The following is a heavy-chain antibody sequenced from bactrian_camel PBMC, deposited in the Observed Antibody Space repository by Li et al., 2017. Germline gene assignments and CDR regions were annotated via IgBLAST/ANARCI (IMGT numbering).Heavy chain of an antibody. D-gene: IGHD2*01. V-gene: IGHV3S53*01. CDR1: GVTETNINA. J-gene: IGHJ4*01. CDR2: IEADGRA. Sequence: GSLRLSCEISGVTETNINACMGWFRQAPGNEREGVAGIEADGRAVYADSVKGRFTISKDDDKSTLYLQMGSLEPEDTAMYYCAATYCSRGYLPDPLRSLYASVGQGTQVKVS.